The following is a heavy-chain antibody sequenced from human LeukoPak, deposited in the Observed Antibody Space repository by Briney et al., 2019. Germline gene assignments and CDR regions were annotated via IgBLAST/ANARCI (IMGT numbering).Heavy chain of an antibody. V-gene: IGHV3-30*04. D-gene: IGHD1-26*01. J-gene: IGHJ4*02. Sequence: PGGSLRLSCAASGFTVSSYAMHWVRQAPGKGLEWVALISYDGSNKYYADSVKGRFTISRDNSKNTLYLQMNSLRAEDTAVYYCARFYANEWELPHWGQGTLVTVSS. CDR3: ARFYANEWELPH. CDR1: GFTVSSYA. CDR2: ISYDGSNK.